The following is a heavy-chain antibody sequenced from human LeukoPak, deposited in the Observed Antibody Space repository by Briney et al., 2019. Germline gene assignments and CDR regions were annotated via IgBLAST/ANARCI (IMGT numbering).Heavy chain of an antibody. D-gene: IGHD5-24*01. Sequence: GRSLRLSXAASGFTFSSYGMHWVRQAPGKGLEWVAVIWYDGSNKYYADSVKGRFTISRDNSKNTLYLQMNSLRPEDTAVYYCARLATHGDYWGQGTLVTISS. CDR1: GFTFSSYG. CDR2: IWYDGSNK. CDR3: ARLATHGDY. J-gene: IGHJ4*02. V-gene: IGHV3-33*01.